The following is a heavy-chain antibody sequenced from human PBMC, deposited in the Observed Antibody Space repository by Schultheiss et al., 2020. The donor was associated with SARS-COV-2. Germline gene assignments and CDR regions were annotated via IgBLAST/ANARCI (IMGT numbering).Heavy chain of an antibody. CDR1: GGSISSGGYY. V-gene: IGHV4-61*08. J-gene: IGHJ4*02. Sequence: SETLSLTCTVSGGSISSGGYYWSWIRQHPGKGLEWIGYIYYSGSTNYNPSLKSRVTMSVDTSKNQFSLKLSSVTAADTAVYYCARDGPDYGDYGDWGPFDYWGQGTLVTVSS. CDR2: IYYSGST. CDR3: ARDGPDYGDYGDWGPFDY. D-gene: IGHD4-17*01.